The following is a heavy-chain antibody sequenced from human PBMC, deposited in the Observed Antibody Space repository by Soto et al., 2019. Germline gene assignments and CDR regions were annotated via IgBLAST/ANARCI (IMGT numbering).Heavy chain of an antibody. J-gene: IGHJ3*02. CDR2: ISYDGSNK. CDR1: GFTFSSYA. Sequence: QVQLVESGGGVVQPGRSLRLSCAASGFTFSSYAMHWVRQAPGKGLEWVAVISYDGSNKYYADSVKGRFTISRDNSKNTLYLQMNSLRAEDTAVYYCASNEYSSSSIAFDIWGQGTMVTVSS. CDR3: ASNEYSSSSIAFDI. V-gene: IGHV3-30*04. D-gene: IGHD6-6*01.